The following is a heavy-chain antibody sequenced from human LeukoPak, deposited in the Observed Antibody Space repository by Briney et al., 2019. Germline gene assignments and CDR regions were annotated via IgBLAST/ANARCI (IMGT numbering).Heavy chain of an antibody. CDR3: ARGARSGGLYFDY. D-gene: IGHD3-10*01. J-gene: IGHJ4*02. CDR2: ISTYNGNT. V-gene: IGHV1-18*04. CDR1: GYTFTSYG. Sequence: ASVNVSCKASGYTFTSYGISWVRQAPGQGREGMGWISTYNGNTNYIHNLQGRVTMTTDTSTSTAYMELRSLRSDDTAVYYCARGARSGGLYFDYWGQGTLVTVSS.